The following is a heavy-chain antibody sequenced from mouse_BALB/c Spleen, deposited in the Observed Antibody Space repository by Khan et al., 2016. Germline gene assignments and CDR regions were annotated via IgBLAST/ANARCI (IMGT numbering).Heavy chain of an antibody. CDR3: AREDYSWFSY. D-gene: IGHD1-1*02. CDR1: GYSITSDYA. J-gene: IGHJ3*01. CDR2: INYSGDT. Sequence: EVQLVESGPGLVKPSQSLSLTCTVTGYSITSDYAWNWIRQFPGNKLGWMGYINYSGDTHYNPSLKSRISITRDTSKNHFFLHLTSVTAEDTATYYCAREDYSWFSYWGQGTLVTVSA. V-gene: IGHV3-2*02.